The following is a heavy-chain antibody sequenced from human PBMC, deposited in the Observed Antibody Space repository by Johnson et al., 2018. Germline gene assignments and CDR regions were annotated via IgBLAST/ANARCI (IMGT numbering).Heavy chain of an antibody. V-gene: IGHV3-11*04. CDR3: ARVVRPLTHYMDV. CDR2: ISSSGSTI. J-gene: IGHJ6*03. D-gene: IGHD6-13*01. Sequence: VQLVESGGGLVKPGGSLRLSCAASGFTFSDYYMSWIRQAPGKGLEWVSYISSSGSTIYYADSVKGRFTISRDNAKNSLYLQMNTLRAEDAAVYYCARVVRPLTHYMDVWGKGTTVTVSS. CDR1: GFTFSDYY.